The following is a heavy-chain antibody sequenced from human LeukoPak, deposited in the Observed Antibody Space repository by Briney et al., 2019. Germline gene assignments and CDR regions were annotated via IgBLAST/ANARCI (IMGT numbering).Heavy chain of an antibody. CDR3: SRESGAFSPFGY. V-gene: IGHV4-4*03. Sequence: PPETLSLTCDVSGGSISRTNWWSWVRQSPGKGLEWIGEISLSGRTNYNPSLQSRVTMSLDESKNQLSLDLASVTAADTAVYYCSRESGAFSPFGYWGQGTLVTVHS. D-gene: IGHD1-26*01. CDR1: GGSISRTNW. J-gene: IGHJ4*02. CDR2: ISLSGRT.